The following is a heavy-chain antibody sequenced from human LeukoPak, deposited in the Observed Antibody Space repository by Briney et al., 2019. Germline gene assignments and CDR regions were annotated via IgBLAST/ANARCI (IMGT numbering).Heavy chain of an antibody. CDR1: GFTFSSYG. D-gene: IGHD3-16*01. CDR3: ARDYVWGSYEGLHWFDP. CDR2: IRYDGSNK. V-gene: IGHV3-30*02. Sequence: GGSLRLSCAASGFTFSSYGMHWVRQAPGKGLEWVAFIRYDGSNKYYADSVKGRFTISRDNSKNTLYLQMNSLRSDDTAVYYCARDYVWGSYEGLHWFDPWGQGTLVTVSS. J-gene: IGHJ5*02.